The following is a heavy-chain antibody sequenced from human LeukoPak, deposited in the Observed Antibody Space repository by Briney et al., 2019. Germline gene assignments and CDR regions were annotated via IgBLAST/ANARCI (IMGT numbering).Heavy chain of an antibody. D-gene: IGHD6-19*01. CDR3: ARDLGIAVAGVTD. CDR2: ISSSSSYI. J-gene: IGHJ4*02. Sequence: GGSLRLSCAASGFTFSSYSMNWVRQAPGKGLEWVSSISSSSSYIYYADSVKGRFTISRDDAKNSLYLQMNSLRAEDTAVYYCARDLGIAVAGVTDWGQGTLVTVSS. V-gene: IGHV3-21*01. CDR1: GFTFSSYS.